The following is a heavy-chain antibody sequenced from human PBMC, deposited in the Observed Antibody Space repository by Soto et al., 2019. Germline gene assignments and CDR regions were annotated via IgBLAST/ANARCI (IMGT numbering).Heavy chain of an antibody. J-gene: IGHJ5*02. CDR3: ARSSGGNFRIIIEGTNWFAP. CDR2: INPHGGST. V-gene: IGHV1-46*01. Sequence: ASVKVSCKAPRDTFTSYYINWVRQAPGQGLEWMGVINPHGGSTAYAQKFKGRVTLTRDTSASTVYMEVSSLTSEDTAMYYCARSSGGNFRIIIEGTNWFAPWGQGXLVTVYS. D-gene: IGHD1-26*01. CDR1: RDTFTSYY.